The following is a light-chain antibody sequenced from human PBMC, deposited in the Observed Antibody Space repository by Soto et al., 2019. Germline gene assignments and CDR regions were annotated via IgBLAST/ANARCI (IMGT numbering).Light chain of an antibody. V-gene: IGKV1-5*01. J-gene: IGKJ4*02. CDR2: GAS. Sequence: DIQMTQSPSTLSASVGDRVTITCRASQTISSWLAWYQQKPGQAPKLLIFGASSLAGGVPSRFSGSGSGTEFTLTISSLQPDDFATYYCQQYYSFPLTFGGGTKVEIK. CDR3: QQYYSFPLT. CDR1: QTISSW.